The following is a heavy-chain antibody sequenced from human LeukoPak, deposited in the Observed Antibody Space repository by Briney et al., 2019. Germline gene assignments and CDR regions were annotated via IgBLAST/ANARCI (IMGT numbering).Heavy chain of an antibody. V-gene: IGHV5-51*01. D-gene: IGHD1-26*01. Sequence: KVSCKGSGYSFTSFWIGWVRQMPGKGLEWMGIIYAGDSDTRYSPSFQGQVTISADKSISTAYLEWSTLKASDTAMYYCARTRSYGAFDIWGQGTMVTVSS. CDR1: GYSFTSFW. CDR3: ARTRSYGAFDI. CDR2: IYAGDSDT. J-gene: IGHJ3*02.